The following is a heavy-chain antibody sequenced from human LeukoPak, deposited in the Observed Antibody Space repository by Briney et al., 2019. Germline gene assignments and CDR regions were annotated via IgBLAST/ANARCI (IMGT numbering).Heavy chain of an antibody. Sequence: PSETLSLTCTVSGYSISSGYYWGWIRQPPGKGLEWIGYIDHTGSTNYNPSLNSRVTISRDTSKNHFSLELTSATAADTAVYFCARGRVSSNTWYSTYYYYFYMDVWGKGTTVTVSS. V-gene: IGHV4-61*03. CDR2: IDHTGST. D-gene: IGHD6-13*01. J-gene: IGHJ6*03. CDR1: GYSISSGYY. CDR3: ARGRVSSNTWYSTYYYYFYMDV.